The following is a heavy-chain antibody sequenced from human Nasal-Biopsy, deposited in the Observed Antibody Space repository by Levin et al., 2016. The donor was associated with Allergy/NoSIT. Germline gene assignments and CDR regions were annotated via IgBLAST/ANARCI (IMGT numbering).Heavy chain of an antibody. CDR1: GYTFRTYG. CDR3: ALVLRYFESPRYYYYGMDV. V-gene: IGHV1-18*01. Sequence: ASVKVSCKASGYTFRTYGMSWVRQVPGQGLEWMGWISGYEGNTNYAQKVQGRVTMTIDTSTSTAYMELRSLKSDDTAVYYCALVLRYFESPRYYYYGMDVWGQGTTVTVSS. J-gene: IGHJ6*02. CDR2: ISGYEGNT. D-gene: IGHD3-9*01.